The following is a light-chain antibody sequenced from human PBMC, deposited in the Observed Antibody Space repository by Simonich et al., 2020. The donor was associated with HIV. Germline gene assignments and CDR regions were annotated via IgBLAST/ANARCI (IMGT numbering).Light chain of an antibody. CDR1: SGRIASKY. CDR3: QSYDSSSVV. V-gene: IGLV6-57*03. J-gene: IGLJ2*01. Sequence: NFMLTQPHSVSESPAKTVTISCTRSSGRIASKYVQWYQQRPGSAPTTVIYEDNQRPSGGPDRFSGSIDRSSNSASLSIAGLKTEDEADYYCQSYDSSSVVFGGGTKLTVL. CDR2: EDN.